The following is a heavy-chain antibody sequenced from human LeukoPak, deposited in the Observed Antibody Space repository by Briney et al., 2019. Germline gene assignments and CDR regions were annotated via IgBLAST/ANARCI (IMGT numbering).Heavy chain of an antibody. CDR1: GYTFTGYY. D-gene: IGHD3-22*01. J-gene: IGHJ4*02. CDR3: ARGRYGLLSGYDY. Sequence: ASVKVSCKASGYTFTGYYMHWVRQAPGQGLEWMGWINPNSGDTNYAQKVQGRVTMTRDTSISTACMELSSPTSDDAAVYYCARGRYGLLSGYDYWGQGAMVTVSS. V-gene: IGHV1-2*02. CDR2: INPNSGDT.